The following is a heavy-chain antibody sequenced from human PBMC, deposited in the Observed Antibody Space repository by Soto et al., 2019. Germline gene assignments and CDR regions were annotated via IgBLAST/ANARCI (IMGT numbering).Heavy chain of an antibody. D-gene: IGHD3-16*01. CDR1: GFSFRTSGVG. Sequence: SGPTLVNPTQTLTLTCTFSGFSFRTSGVGVGWIRQPPGKALEWLALIYWDDDRRYSPSLKDRLTITKDTSKSQVVLTMTNVDSSDTGTYYCEHRLGGYGGVTRFNYWGQGITVTIS. J-gene: IGHJ4*02. CDR3: EHRLGGYGGVTRFNY. V-gene: IGHV2-5*02. CDR2: IYWDDDR.